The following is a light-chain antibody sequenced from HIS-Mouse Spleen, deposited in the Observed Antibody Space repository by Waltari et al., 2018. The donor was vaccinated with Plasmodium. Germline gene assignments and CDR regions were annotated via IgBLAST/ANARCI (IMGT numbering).Light chain of an antibody. V-gene: IGKV3-15*01. CDR1: QSVSSN. CDR2: GAS. J-gene: IGKJ3*01. Sequence: EIVMTQSPATLSVSPGERATLSCRASQSVSSNLAWYQQKPGQAPRLLIYGASTRATGIPARFSGSGSGTECTLTISSLQSEEFAVFYCQQYNNWSFTFGPGTKVDIK. CDR3: QQYNNWSFT.